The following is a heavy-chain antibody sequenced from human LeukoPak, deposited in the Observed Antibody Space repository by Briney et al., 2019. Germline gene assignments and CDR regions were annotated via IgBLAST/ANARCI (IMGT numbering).Heavy chain of an antibody. CDR1: GFTFSSHW. J-gene: IGHJ4*02. CDR2: INSDGSST. Sequence: GGSLRLSCAASGFTFSSHWMHWVRQAPGKGLVWVSRINSDGSSTSYADSEKGRFTISRDNAKNTLYLQMNSLRAEDTAVYYCAREAYGGNGVDYWGQGTLVTVSS. D-gene: IGHD4-23*01. V-gene: IGHV3-74*01. CDR3: AREAYGGNGVDY.